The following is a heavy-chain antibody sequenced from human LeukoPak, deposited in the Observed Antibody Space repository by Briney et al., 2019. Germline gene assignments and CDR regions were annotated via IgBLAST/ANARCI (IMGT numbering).Heavy chain of an antibody. V-gene: IGHV5-51*01. Sequence: GESLKISCKGSGYSFTSYWIGWVSQMPGRGLEWMGVIYPGDSDTRYSPSFQGQVTISADKSISTAYLQWSSLKASDTAMYYCARRWEYQLLTGGHWFDPWGQGTLVTVSS. J-gene: IGHJ5*02. CDR2: IYPGDSDT. CDR3: ARRWEYQLLTGGHWFDP. CDR1: GYSFTSYW. D-gene: IGHD2-2*01.